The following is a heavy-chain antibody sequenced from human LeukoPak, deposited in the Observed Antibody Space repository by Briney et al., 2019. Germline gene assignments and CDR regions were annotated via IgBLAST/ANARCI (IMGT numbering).Heavy chain of an antibody. CDR3: AKDATPYGSGRHYFDY. V-gene: IGHV3-23*01. D-gene: IGHD3-10*01. J-gene: IGHJ4*02. CDR2: ISGSGGST. Sequence: PGGSLRLSCAASGFTFSSCAMSWVRQAPGKGLEWVSAISGSGGSTYYADSVKGRFTIPRDNSKNTLYLQMNSLRAEDTAVYYCAKDATPYGSGRHYFDYWGQGTLVTVSS. CDR1: GFTFSSCA.